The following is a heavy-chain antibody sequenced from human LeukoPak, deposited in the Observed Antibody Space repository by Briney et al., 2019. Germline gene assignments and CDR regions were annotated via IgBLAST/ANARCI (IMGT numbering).Heavy chain of an antibody. CDR2: INHSGST. J-gene: IGHJ4*02. V-gene: IGHV4-34*01. Sequence: SETLSLTCAVYGGSFSSYYWSWIRRPPGKGLEWIGVINHSGSTNYNPSLKSRVTISVDTSKNQFSLKLSSVTAADTAVYYCARSGWLRSYGYWGQGTLVTVSS. D-gene: IGHD5-12*01. CDR1: GGSFSSYY. CDR3: ARSGWLRSYGY.